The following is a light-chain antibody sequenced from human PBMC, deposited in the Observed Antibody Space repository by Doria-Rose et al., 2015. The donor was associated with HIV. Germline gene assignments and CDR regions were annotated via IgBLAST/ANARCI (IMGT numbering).Light chain of an antibody. CDR2: DGS. Sequence: EIVLTQSPGTLSLSPGERATLSCRASQSFSSTYLAWYQQIPGQAPSLLIYDGSTRATGIPDRISASGSVTDFTLTINRLEHEDVALYYCHQYGTSWTFGQGTKVEI. CDR3: HQYGTSWT. V-gene: IGKV3-20*01. J-gene: IGKJ1*01. CDR1: QSFSSTY.